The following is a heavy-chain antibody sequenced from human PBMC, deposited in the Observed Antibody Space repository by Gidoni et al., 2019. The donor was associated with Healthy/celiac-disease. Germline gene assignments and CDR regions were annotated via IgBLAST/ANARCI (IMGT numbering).Heavy chain of an antibody. Sequence: QVQLVQSGAEVKRPGASVKVSCKASGYPFTSYAMHWVRPAPGQRLEWMGWIKAGNGNTKYSQKFQGRCTITRDTSASTAYMELSSLRSEDTAVYYCARDAQHTERYCSSTSCYAWFDPWGQGTLVTVSS. CDR3: ARDAQHTERYCSSTSCYAWFDP. CDR1: GYPFTSYA. D-gene: IGHD2-2*01. CDR2: IKAGNGNT. V-gene: IGHV1-3*01. J-gene: IGHJ5*02.